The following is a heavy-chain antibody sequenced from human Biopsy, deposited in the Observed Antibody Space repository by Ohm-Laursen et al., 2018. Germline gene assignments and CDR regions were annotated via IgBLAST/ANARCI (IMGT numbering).Heavy chain of an antibody. CDR1: GYSFTSYY. CDR3: ARNTGWYGDLYYFDY. D-gene: IGHD6-19*01. V-gene: IGHV1-46*01. CDR2: TNPSGSTT. Sequence: ASVKVPCNASGYSFTSYYMHWVRQAPGQGLERMGMTNPSGSTTSYPQIFQGRVTMTRDTSKSTVYMELSSLRSADTAVHFCARNTGWYGDLYYFDYWGQGTLVTVSS. J-gene: IGHJ4*02.